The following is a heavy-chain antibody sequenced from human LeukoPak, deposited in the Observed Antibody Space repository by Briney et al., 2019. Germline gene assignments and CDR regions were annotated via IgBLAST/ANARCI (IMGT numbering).Heavy chain of an antibody. CDR2: INPNSGGT. V-gene: IGHV1-2*02. CDR3: ASTAAAGTSRYYYYYMDV. CDR1: GYTFTGYH. J-gene: IGHJ6*03. D-gene: IGHD6-13*01. Sequence: DSVKVSCKASGYTFTGYHMHWVRQAPGQGLEGMGWINPNSGGTNYAQKFQGRVTMTRDTSISTAYMELSRLRSDDTAVYYCASTAAAGTSRYYYYYMDVWGKGTTVTVSS.